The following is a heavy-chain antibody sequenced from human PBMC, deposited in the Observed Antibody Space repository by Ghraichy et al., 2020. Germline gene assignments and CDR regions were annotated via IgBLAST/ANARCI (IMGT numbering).Heavy chain of an antibody. D-gene: IGHD5-24*01. Sequence: GESPNISCAASGFTFSSYAMSWVRQAPGKGLEWVSAISGSGGSTYYADSVKGRFTISRDNSKNTLYLQMNSLRAEDTAVYYFAKASSPGRWLQYFDYWGQGTLVTVSS. CDR3: AKASSPGRWLQYFDY. V-gene: IGHV3-23*01. CDR1: GFTFSSYA. J-gene: IGHJ4*02. CDR2: ISGSGGST.